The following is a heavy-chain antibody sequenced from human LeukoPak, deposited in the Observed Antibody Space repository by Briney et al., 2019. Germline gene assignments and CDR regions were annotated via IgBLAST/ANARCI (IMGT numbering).Heavy chain of an antibody. D-gene: IGHD5-18*01. J-gene: IGHJ5*02. Sequence: GGSLRLSCAASGFTFSCYGMHWVRQAPGKGLEWVAVISYDGSNKYYADSVKGRFTISRDNSKNTLYLQMNSLRAEDTAVYYCAKELRGYSYGLRNNWFDPWGQGTLVTVSS. CDR1: GFTFSCYG. CDR2: ISYDGSNK. V-gene: IGHV3-30*18. CDR3: AKELRGYSYGLRNNWFDP.